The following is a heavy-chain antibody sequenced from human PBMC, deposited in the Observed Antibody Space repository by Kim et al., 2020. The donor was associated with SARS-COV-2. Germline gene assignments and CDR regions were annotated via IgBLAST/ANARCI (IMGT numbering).Heavy chain of an antibody. CDR2: ISGSGGST. CDR3: AKGGEVRGYYYGMDV. J-gene: IGHJ6*02. CDR1: GFTFSSYA. Sequence: GGSLRLSCAASGFTFSSYAMSWVRQAPGKGLEWVSAISGSGGSTYYADSVKGRFTISRDNSKNTLYLQMNSLRAEDTAVYYCAKGGEVRGYYYGMDVWGQGTTVTVSS. V-gene: IGHV3-23*01. D-gene: IGHD3-10*01.